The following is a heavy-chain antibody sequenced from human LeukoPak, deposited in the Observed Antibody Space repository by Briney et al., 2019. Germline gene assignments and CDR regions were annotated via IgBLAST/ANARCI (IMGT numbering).Heavy chain of an antibody. Sequence: ASVKVSCKASGYTFTNYGISWVRQAPGQGLEWMGWISAYNGYTDYAQKFQFRVTMTTDTSTSTAYMELRSLRSDDTAVYYCARDQVTMVRGVIPRPRWAFDYWGQGTLVTVSS. D-gene: IGHD3-10*01. CDR2: ISAYNGYT. CDR3: ARDQVTMVRGVIPRPRWAFDY. CDR1: GYTFTNYG. J-gene: IGHJ4*02. V-gene: IGHV1-18*01.